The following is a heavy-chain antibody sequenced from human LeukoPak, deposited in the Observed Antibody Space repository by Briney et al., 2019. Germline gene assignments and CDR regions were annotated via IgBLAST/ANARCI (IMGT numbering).Heavy chain of an antibody. D-gene: IGHD2-15*01. CDR1: GFTFSSSA. J-gene: IGHJ4*02. V-gene: IGHV3-23*01. CDR2: ITVSGGNS. CDR3: AKSIRCSGGSCYSLFFDY. Sequence: PGGSLRLSCAASGFTFSSSAMSWVRQAPGEGLEWVSDITVSGGNSYFADSVKGRFTISRDNSKNSLYLQMNSLRAEDTAVYYCAKSIRCSGGSCYSLFFDYWGQGTLVTVSS.